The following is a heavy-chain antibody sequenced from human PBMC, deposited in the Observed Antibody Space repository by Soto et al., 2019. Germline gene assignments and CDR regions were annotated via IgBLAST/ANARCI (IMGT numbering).Heavy chain of an antibody. CDR2: ISSSSSGI. CDR3: ARALSWGSNWYYYMDV. J-gene: IGHJ6*03. V-gene: IGHV3-48*01. Sequence: EVQLVESGGGLVQPGWTLRLSCETSGFILSDCAMNWVRQAPGKGLEWVSYISSSSSGIDYADSVKGRFTVSRDNARNSLYLQMNSLRAEDTAVYYCARALSWGSNWYYYMDVWGKGTMVTVSS. D-gene: IGHD7-27*01. CDR1: GFILSDCA.